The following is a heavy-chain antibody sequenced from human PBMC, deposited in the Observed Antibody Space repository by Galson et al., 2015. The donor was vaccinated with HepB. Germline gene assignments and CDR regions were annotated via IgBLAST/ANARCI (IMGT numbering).Heavy chain of an antibody. CDR3: AVIIRGRAFDI. D-gene: IGHD3-10*01. CDR1: GYTFNRYG. CDR2: TSVYSGGT. J-gene: IGHJ3*02. Sequence: SVKVSCKASGYTFNRYGISWVRQAPGQGLEWMGWTSVYSGGTNYAQKFQGRVTMTRDTSISTAYMELSRLRSDDTAVYYCAVIIRGRAFDIWGQGTVVTVSS. V-gene: IGHV1-2*02.